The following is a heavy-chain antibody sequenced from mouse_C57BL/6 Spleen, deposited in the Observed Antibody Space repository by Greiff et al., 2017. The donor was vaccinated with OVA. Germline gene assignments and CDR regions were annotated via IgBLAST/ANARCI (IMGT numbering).Heavy chain of an antibody. CDR1: GFTFSSYA. V-gene: IGHV5-4*01. J-gene: IGHJ4*01. CDR2: ISDGGSYT. Sequence: EVQVVESGGGLVKPGGSLKLSCAASGFTFSSYAMSWVRQTPEKRLEWVATISDGGSYTYYPDNVKGRFTISRDNAKNNLYLQMGHLKSEDTAMYYCARGEGVYYAMDYWGQGTSVTVSS. CDR3: ARGEGVYYAMDY.